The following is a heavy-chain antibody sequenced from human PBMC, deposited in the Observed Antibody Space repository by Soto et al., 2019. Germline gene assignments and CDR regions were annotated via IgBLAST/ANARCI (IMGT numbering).Heavy chain of an antibody. V-gene: IGHV3-30*18. CDR1: GFTLNTYA. CDR3: AKRGILGAQGMAYFDL. CDR2: ITPDGTEQ. D-gene: IGHD1-26*01. J-gene: IGHJ2*01. Sequence: VQLVEAGGGLIQPGRSLRLSCAASGFTLNTYAMHWVRQAPGKGLEWVAVITPDGTEQYYADSVKGRFTISRDNSKNTLYLQMNSLGLEDMSIYHCAKRGILGAQGMAYFDLWGRGTLVTVSS.